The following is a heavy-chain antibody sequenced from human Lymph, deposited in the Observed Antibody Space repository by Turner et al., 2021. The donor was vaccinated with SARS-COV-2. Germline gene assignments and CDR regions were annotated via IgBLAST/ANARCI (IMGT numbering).Heavy chain of an antibody. CDR3: ARGSAGGDV. D-gene: IGHD6-13*01. CDR1: GFTFSSYG. Sequence: QVQLVESGGGVVQPGRSLRLSCAASGFTFSSYGMHWVRQAPGKGLEWVAFVWYDGSNTYYADSAKGRFTISRDNSKNTLYLQMNSLGAEDTAVYYCARGSAGGDVWGQGTTVTVSS. CDR2: VWYDGSNT. V-gene: IGHV3-33*01. J-gene: IGHJ6*02.